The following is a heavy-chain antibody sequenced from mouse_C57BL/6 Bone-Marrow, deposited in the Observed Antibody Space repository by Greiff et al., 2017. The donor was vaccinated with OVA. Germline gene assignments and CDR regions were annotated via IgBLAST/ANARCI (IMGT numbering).Heavy chain of an antibody. D-gene: IGHD1-1*01. V-gene: IGHV1-69*01. CDR1: GYTFTSYW. J-gene: IGHJ4*01. CDR2: IDPSDSYT. CDR3: AREGYGSSSYYAMDY. Sequence: VQLQQPGAELVMPGASVKLSCKASGYTFTSYWMHWVKQRPGQGLEWIGEIDPSDSYTNYNQKFKGKSTLTVDKSSSTAYMQLSSLTSEVSAVYYCAREGYGSSSYYAMDYWGQGTSVTVSS.